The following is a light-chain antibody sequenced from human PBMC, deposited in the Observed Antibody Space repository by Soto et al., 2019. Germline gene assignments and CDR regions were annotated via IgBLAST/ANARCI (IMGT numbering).Light chain of an antibody. CDR1: QSVSSSY. J-gene: IGKJ1*01. Sequence: IVLTQSPGNIFLSPCETTTRSCRASQSVSSSYLAWYQQKPGQAPRLLIYGASSRATGIPDRFSGSGSGTDFTLTISRLEPEDFAVYYCQQYGSSPWTFGKGTKVDIK. CDR2: GAS. V-gene: IGKV3-20*01. CDR3: QQYGSSPWT.